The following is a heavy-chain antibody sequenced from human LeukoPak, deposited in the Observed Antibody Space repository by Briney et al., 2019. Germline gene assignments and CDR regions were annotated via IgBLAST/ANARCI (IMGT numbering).Heavy chain of an antibody. CDR1: GFTFSDYY. CDR3: ARGPGSSSWYPFDY. V-gene: IGHV3-20*04. D-gene: IGHD6-13*01. Sequence: PGGSLRLSCAASGFTFSDYYMSWIRQAPGKGLEWVSGINWNGGSTGYADSVKGRFTISRDNAKNSLYLQMNSLRAEDTALYYCARGPGSSSWYPFDYWGQGTLVTVSS. J-gene: IGHJ4*02. CDR2: INWNGGST.